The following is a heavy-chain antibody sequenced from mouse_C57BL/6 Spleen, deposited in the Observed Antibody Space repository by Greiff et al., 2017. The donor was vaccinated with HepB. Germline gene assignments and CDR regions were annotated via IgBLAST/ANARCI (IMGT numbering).Heavy chain of an antibody. D-gene: IGHD1-1*01. CDR3: ARYGSRGWYFDV. Sequence: QVQLKQPGAELVKPGASVKLSCKASGYTFTSYWMHWVKQRPGRGLEWIGRIDPNSGGTKYNEKFKSKATLTVDKPSSTAYMQRSSLTSEDSAVYYCARYGSRGWYFDVWGTGTTVTVSS. J-gene: IGHJ1*03. CDR2: IDPNSGGT. CDR1: GYTFTSYW. V-gene: IGHV1-72*01.